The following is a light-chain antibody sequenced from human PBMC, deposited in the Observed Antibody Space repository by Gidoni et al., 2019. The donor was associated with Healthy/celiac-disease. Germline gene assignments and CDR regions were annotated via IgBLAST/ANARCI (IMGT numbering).Light chain of an antibody. Sequence: DIQITPSPSTLSASVGDRVTLTCRASQSISSWLAWYQQKPGKAPKLLIYKASSLESGVPSRFSGSGSGTEFTLTISSLQADDFAIYYCQQYNSYPLTFXQXTKVXIK. CDR3: QQYNSYPLT. CDR2: KAS. CDR1: QSISSW. J-gene: IGKJ1*01. V-gene: IGKV1-5*03.